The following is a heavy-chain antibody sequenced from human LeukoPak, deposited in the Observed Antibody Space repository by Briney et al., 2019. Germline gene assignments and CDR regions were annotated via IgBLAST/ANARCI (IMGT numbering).Heavy chain of an antibody. CDR3: ARERPRVQLWGHDAFDI. Sequence: SETLSLTCTVSGGSISSSSYYWGWIRQPPGKGLEWIGSIYYSGSTYYNPSLKSRVTISVDTSKNQFSLKLSSVTAADTAVYYCARERPRVQLWGHDAFDIWGQGTMVTVSS. J-gene: IGHJ3*02. V-gene: IGHV4-39*07. CDR2: IYYSGST. D-gene: IGHD5-18*01. CDR1: GGSISSSSYY.